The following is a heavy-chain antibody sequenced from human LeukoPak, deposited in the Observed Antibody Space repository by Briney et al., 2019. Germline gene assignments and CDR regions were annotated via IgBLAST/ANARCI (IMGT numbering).Heavy chain of an antibody. D-gene: IGHD2-2*01. CDR1: NYSISTDYY. J-gene: IGHJ4*02. V-gene: IGHV4-38-2*02. CDR3: ARAKSAEAAAKTPPFYDH. CDR2: MYHSGST. Sequence: SETLSLTCSVSNYSISTDYYWGWIRQPPGKGLEWIGTMYHSGSTYYNPSLKSRVTISVDTSKNQFSLRLSSVTAADTAVYYCARAKSAEAAAKTPPFYDHWGQGALVTVSS.